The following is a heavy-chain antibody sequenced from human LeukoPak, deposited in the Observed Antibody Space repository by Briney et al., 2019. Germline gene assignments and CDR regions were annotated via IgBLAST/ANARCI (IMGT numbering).Heavy chain of an antibody. CDR1: GFSLSTSGVG. J-gene: IGHJ4*02. CDR2: IYWDDDK. D-gene: IGHD3-9*01. CDR3: ARIRPYDILTGSSFDY. Sequence: SGPTLVNPTQTLTLTCTFSGFSLSTSGVGVGWIRQPPGKALEWLALIYWDDDKRYSPSLKSRLTITKDTSKNQVFLTMTNMDPVDTATYYCARIRPYDILTGSSFDYWGQGTLVTVSS. V-gene: IGHV2-5*02.